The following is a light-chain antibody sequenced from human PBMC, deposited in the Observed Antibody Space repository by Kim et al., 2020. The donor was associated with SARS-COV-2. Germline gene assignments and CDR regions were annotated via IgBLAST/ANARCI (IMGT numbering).Light chain of an antibody. CDR1: SLRTYY. V-gene: IGLV3-19*01. CDR2: GNN. Sequence: ALGQTVRITCQGDSLRTYYASWYQQKPGQAPLLVIYGNNNRPSGIPDRFSGSSSGNTASLTITVAQAGDEADYYCKSRDSSGKVVFGGGTQLTVL. CDR3: KSRDSSGKVV. J-gene: IGLJ2*01.